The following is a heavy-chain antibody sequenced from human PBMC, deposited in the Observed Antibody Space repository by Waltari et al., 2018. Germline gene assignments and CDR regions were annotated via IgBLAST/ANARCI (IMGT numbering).Heavy chain of an antibody. J-gene: IGHJ6*02. V-gene: IGHV3-21*01. Sequence: LEWVSSISSSSSYIYYADSVKGRFTISRDNAKNSLYLQMNSLRAEDTAVYYCPRGMEYYGSGSPPAGMAVWGPGPPVT. D-gene: IGHD3-10*01. CDR3: PRGMEYYGSGSPPAGMAV. CDR2: ISSSSSYI.